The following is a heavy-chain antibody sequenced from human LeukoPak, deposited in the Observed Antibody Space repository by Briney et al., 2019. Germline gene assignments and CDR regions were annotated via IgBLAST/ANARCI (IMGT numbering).Heavy chain of an antibody. CDR2: ISGSGGGT. D-gene: IGHD3-3*01. CDR3: AKVGVELHYYYYMDV. V-gene: IGHV3-23*01. CDR1: GFTISTYP. Sequence: GGSLRLSCAASGFTISTYPMSWVRQAPGKGLEWVSAISGSGGGTYYADSVKGRFTISRDISKNTVFLQMNSLRAEDTALYYCAKVGVELHYYYYMDVWGRGTTVSVSS. J-gene: IGHJ6*03.